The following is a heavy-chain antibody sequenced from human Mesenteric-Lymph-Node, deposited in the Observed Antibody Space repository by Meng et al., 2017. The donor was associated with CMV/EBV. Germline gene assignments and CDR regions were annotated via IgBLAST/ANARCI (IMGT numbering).Heavy chain of an antibody. D-gene: IGHD2-15*01. CDR1: GFTFNTYW. V-gene: IGHV3-7*01. Sequence: GESLKISCTASGFTFNTYWMNWVRQAPGKGLEWVATIKQDGSEKYFMDSVKGRFTISRDNAKNSLYLQMNSLRAEDTAVYYCARDVLGYCSGGSCYSNYWGQGTLVTVSS. CDR3: ARDVLGYCSGGSCYSNY. J-gene: IGHJ4*02. CDR2: IKQDGSEK.